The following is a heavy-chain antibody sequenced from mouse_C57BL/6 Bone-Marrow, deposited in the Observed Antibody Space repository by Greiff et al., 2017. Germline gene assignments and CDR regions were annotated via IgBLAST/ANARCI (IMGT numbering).Heavy chain of an antibody. J-gene: IGHJ3*01. CDR3: TRRGGYGAGWFAY. CDR1: GYTFTDYE. CDR2: IDPETGGT. D-gene: IGHD1-1*01. Sequence: QVQLQQSGAELVRPGASVTLSCKASGYTFTDYEMHWVKQTPVHGLEWIGAIDPETGGTAYNQKFKGKAILTAAKSSSTAYMELRSLTSEDSAVYYCTRRGGYGAGWFAYWGQGTLVTVSA. V-gene: IGHV1-15*01.